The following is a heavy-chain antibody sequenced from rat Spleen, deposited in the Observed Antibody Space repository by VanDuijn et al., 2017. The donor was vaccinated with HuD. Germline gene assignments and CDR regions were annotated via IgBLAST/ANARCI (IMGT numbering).Heavy chain of an antibody. CDR3: ARQAYSSYIYPYWYFDF. V-gene: IGHV5-22*01. J-gene: IGHJ1*01. CDR2: ISYEGSST. CDR1: GFTFSDYY. D-gene: IGHD1-2*01. Sequence: EVQLVESGGGLVQPGRSLKLSCAASGFTFSDYYMAWVRQAPKKGLEWVASISYEGSSTYYGDSVKGRFTISRDNAKSTLYLQMNSLRSEDTATYYCARQAYSSYIYPYWYFDFWGPGTMVTVSS.